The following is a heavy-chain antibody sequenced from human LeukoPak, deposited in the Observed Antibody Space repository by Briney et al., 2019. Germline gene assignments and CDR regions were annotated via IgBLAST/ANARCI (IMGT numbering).Heavy chain of an antibody. D-gene: IGHD3-22*01. J-gene: IGHJ4*02. Sequence: SETLSLTCTASGGSISSYYWSWIRQPPGKGLEWIGYIYYSGSTNYNPSLKSRVTISVDTSKNQFSLKLSSVTAADTAVYYCARNRHYYDSIGYDAGVDYWGQGTLVTVSS. CDR1: GGSISSYY. CDR3: ARNRHYYDSIGYDAGVDY. CDR2: IYYSGST. V-gene: IGHV4-59*01.